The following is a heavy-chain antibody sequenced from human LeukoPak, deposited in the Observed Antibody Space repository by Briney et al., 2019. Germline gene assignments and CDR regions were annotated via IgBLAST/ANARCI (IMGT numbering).Heavy chain of an antibody. CDR2: INSDGSFT. V-gene: IGHV3-74*01. D-gene: IGHD4/OR15-4a*01. CDR1: GFTFSSYW. CDR3: AREVRQNWFDP. Sequence: QAGGSLRLSCAAPGFTFSSYWMHWVRQAPGKGLVWVSRINSDGSFTRYADSVKGRFTISRDNAKNTLYLQMNSLRADDTAVYYCAREVRQNWFDPWGQGTLVTVSS. J-gene: IGHJ5*02.